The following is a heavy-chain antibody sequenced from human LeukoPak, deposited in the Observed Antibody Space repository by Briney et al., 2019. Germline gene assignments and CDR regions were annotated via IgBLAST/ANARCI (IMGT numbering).Heavy chain of an antibody. V-gene: IGHV3-7*01. D-gene: IGHD3-3*01. CDR2: IKQDGSEK. J-gene: IGHJ4*02. Sequence: GGSLRLSCAASGFTFSSYWMSWVRQAPGKGLEWVANIKQDGSEKYYVDSVKGRFTISRDNAKNSLYLQMNSLRAEDTAVYYCARDLRITIFGVVDKWGQGTLVTVSS. CDR1: GFTFSSYW. CDR3: ARDLRITIFGVVDK.